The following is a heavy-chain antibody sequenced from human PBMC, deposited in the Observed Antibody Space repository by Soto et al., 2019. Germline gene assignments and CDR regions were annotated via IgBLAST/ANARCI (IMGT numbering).Heavy chain of an antibody. V-gene: IGHV4-34*01. CDR3: ARGQQIVVVPAAVLGNDY. CDR2: INHSGST. Sequence: SETLSLTCAVYGGSFSGYYWSWIRQPPGKGLEWIGEINHSGSTNYNPSLKSRVTISVDTSKNQFSLKLSSVTAADTAVYYCARGQQIVVVPAAVLGNDYWGQGTLVTVSS. CDR1: GGSFSGYY. J-gene: IGHJ4*02. D-gene: IGHD2-2*01.